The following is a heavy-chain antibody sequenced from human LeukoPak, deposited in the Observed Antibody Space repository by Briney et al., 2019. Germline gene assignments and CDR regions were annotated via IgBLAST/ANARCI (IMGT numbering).Heavy chain of an antibody. Sequence: GASVKVSCKASGGTFSSYAISWVRQAPGQGLEWMGWISAYNGNTNYAQKLQGRVTMTTDTSTSTAYMELRSLRSDDTAVYYCALIPDIVVVPAAMGYWGQGTLVTVSS. V-gene: IGHV1-18*01. CDR1: GGTFSSYA. D-gene: IGHD2-2*01. J-gene: IGHJ4*02. CDR2: ISAYNGNT. CDR3: ALIPDIVVVPAAMGY.